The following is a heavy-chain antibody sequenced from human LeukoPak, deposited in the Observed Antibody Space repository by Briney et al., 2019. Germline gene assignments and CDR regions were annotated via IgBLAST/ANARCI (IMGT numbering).Heavy chain of an antibody. CDR3: ARNIMVRGVHYYYMDV. CDR2: INPNSGGT. D-gene: IGHD3-10*01. Sequence: ASVKVSCKASGYTFTGYYMHWVRQAPGQGLEWMGWINPNSGGTNYAQKFQGRVTMTRDTSISTAYMELSRLRSDDTAVYYCARNIMVRGVHYYYMDVWGKGTTVTISS. J-gene: IGHJ6*03. V-gene: IGHV1-2*02. CDR1: GYTFTGYY.